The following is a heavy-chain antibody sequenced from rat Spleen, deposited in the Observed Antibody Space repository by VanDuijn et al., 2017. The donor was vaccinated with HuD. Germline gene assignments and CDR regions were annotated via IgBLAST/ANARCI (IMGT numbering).Heavy chain of an antibody. Sequence: EVQLVESGGGLVQPGRSLKLSCVASGFTFNNYWMSWIRQAPGTGLEWVASITNTGDNAYYSDSVKGRFTISRDNAKNTLYLQMDSLRSEDTATYFCTRVGLAAIYFDYWGQGVMVTVSS. D-gene: IGHD1-2*01. CDR3: TRVGLAAIYFDY. CDR2: ITNTGDNA. CDR1: GFTFNNYW. V-gene: IGHV5-31*01. J-gene: IGHJ2*01.